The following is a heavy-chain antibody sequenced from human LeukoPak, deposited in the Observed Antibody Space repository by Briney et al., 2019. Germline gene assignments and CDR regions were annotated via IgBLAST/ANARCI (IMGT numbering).Heavy chain of an antibody. CDR1: GYTFTSYG. CDR3: ARADYGDYPRGYAFDI. J-gene: IGHJ3*02. V-gene: IGHV1-18*01. CDR2: ISAYNGNT. D-gene: IGHD4-17*01. Sequence: ASVKVSCKASGYTFTSYGISWVRQAPGQGLEWMGWISAYNGNTNYAQKLQGRVTMTTGTSTSTAYMELRSLRSDDTAVYYCARADYGDYPRGYAFDIWGQGTMVTVSS.